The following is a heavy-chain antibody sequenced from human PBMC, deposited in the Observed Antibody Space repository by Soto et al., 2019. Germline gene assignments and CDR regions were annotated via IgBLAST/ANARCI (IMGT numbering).Heavy chain of an antibody. CDR3: AAPPRY. V-gene: IGHV4-59*01. CDR2: IYNSGNT. D-gene: IGHD6-6*01. Sequence: QVQLQESGPGLVKPSETLSLTCSVSGGSISGYFWSWIRQPPGRGLEWIGIIYNSGNTNYNPSLMSRVTISVDTSKNQVSLNLTSVTAADTAVYYCAAPPRYWGQGILVTVSS. J-gene: IGHJ4*02. CDR1: GGSISGYF.